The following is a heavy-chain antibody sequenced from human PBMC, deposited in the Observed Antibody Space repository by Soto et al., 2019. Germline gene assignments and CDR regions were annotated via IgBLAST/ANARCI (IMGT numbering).Heavy chain of an antibody. V-gene: IGHV3-23*01. J-gene: IGHJ4*02. CDR1: GFTFSSYA. D-gene: IGHD2-2*01. CDR2: ISGSGGST. Sequence: GGSLRLSCAASGFTFSSYAMSWVRQAPGKGLEWVSAISGSGGSTYYADSVKGRFTISRDNPKNTLYLQMNSLRAEDTAVYYCAKDLSFFSSVVVPAATDYWGQGTLVTVSS. CDR3: AKDLSFFSSVVVPAATDY.